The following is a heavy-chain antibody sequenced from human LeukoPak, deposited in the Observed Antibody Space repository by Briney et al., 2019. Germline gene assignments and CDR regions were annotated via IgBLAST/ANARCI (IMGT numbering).Heavy chain of an antibody. V-gene: IGHV3-74*01. CDR1: GFTFSSYW. CDR2: INSDGSST. J-gene: IGHJ4*02. D-gene: IGHD5-18*01. CDR3: AREDSYGYYFDY. Sequence: GGSLRLSCAASGFTFSSYWMHWVRQAPGKGLVWVSRINSDGSSTSYADSVKGRFTISRDNAKNTLYLQMNSLRAEDTAVYYCAREDSYGYYFDYWGQGTLVTVSS.